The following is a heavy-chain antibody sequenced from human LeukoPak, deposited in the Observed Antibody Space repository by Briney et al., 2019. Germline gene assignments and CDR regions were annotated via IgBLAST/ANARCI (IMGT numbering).Heavy chain of an antibody. CDR3: AKDLRGSGWYFASSY. Sequence: GGSLRLSCAASGFTFSSYGMHWVRQAPGKGLEWVAVISYDGSNKYYADSVKGRFTISRDNSKNTLYLQMNSLRAEDTAVYYCAKDLRGSGWYFASSYWGQGTLVTVSS. V-gene: IGHV3-30*18. J-gene: IGHJ4*02. CDR2: ISYDGSNK. D-gene: IGHD6-19*01. CDR1: GFTFSSYG.